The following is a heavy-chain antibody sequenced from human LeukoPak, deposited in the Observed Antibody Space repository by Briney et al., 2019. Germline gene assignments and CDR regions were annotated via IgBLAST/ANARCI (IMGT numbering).Heavy chain of an antibody. V-gene: IGHV1-18*01. Sequence: GASVKVSCKASGYTFTSYGINWERQAPGQGLEWMGWISAYNGNTNYAQKLQGRVTMTTDTSTSTAYMELRSLRSDDTAVYYCARDRTPRIQLWLPYNWFDPWGQETLVTVSS. CDR1: GYTFTSYG. CDR3: ARDRTPRIQLWLPYNWFDP. CDR2: ISAYNGNT. D-gene: IGHD5-18*01. J-gene: IGHJ5*02.